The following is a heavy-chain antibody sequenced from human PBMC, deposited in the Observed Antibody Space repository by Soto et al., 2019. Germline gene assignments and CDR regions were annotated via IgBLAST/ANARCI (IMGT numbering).Heavy chain of an antibody. V-gene: IGHV3-7*03. CDR3: ARERVSSSWYEGFDY. D-gene: IGHD6-13*01. J-gene: IGHJ4*02. CDR1: GFTFSSYW. Sequence: GGSLRLSCAASGFTFSSYWMSWVRQAPGKGLEWVANIKQDGSEKYYVDSVKGRFTISRDNAKNSLYLQMNSLRAEDTAVYYCARERVSSSWYEGFDYWGQGTLVTVSS. CDR2: IKQDGSEK.